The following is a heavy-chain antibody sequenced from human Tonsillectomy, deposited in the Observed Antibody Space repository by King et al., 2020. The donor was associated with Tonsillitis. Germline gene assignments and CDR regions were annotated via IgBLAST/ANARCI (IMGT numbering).Heavy chain of an antibody. V-gene: IGHV3-33*01. Sequence: VQLVESGGGVVQPGGSLRLSCAASGFNFNLYGMHWVRQAPGKVLDWGAFRLYDGSNLYYAESVKGRFTISRENSKSTLYLQISSLTAEDTAVYYCARYGPGPFDYWGQGTLVTVSS. CDR2: RLYDGSNL. CDR1: GFNFNLYG. D-gene: IGHD4-17*01. J-gene: IGHJ4*02. CDR3: ARYGPGPFDY.